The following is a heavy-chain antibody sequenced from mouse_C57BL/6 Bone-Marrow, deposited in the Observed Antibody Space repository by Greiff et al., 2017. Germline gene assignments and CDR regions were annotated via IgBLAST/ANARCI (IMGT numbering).Heavy chain of an antibody. CDR3: ARPGYYGSSGTYWYFDV. D-gene: IGHD1-1*01. CDR1: AVDFSRYW. V-gene: IGHV4-1*01. CDR2: INPDSSTI. J-gene: IGHJ1*03. Sequence: AASAVDFSRYWMSWVRRAPGKGLEWIGEINPDSSTINYAPSLKDKFIISRDNAKNTLYLQMSKVRSEDTALYYCARPGYYGSSGTYWYFDVWGTGTTVTVSS.